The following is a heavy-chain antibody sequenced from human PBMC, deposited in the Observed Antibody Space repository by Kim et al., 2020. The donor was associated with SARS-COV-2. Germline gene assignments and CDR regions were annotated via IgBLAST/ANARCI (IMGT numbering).Heavy chain of an antibody. CDR1: GFTVSSTY. J-gene: IGHJ4*02. CDR2: IYSSGTT. CDR3: ARDDGISGSAWKY. D-gene: IGHD6-19*01. Sequence: GGSLRLSCAPSGFTVSSTYMSWVRQAPGKGLEWVSAIYSSGTTYYADSVKGRFTISRDNSKNTLYLQMNSLRVEDTAVYYCARDDGISGSAWKYWGQGTLVTVSS. V-gene: IGHV3-53*01.